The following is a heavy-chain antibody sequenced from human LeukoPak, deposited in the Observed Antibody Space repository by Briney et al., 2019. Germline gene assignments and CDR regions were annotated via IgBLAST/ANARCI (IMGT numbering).Heavy chain of an antibody. D-gene: IGHD2-15*01. CDR2: ISRSGGST. Sequence: GGSLRLSCAASGSTFSNYAMSWVRQAPGKGLEWVSAISRSGGSTYYADSVKGRFTISRDNSKNSLYLQMNSLRAEDTAVYYCARVVARGGHDYWGQGTLVTASS. V-gene: IGHV3-23*01. J-gene: IGHJ4*02. CDR1: GSTFSNYA. CDR3: ARVVARGGHDY.